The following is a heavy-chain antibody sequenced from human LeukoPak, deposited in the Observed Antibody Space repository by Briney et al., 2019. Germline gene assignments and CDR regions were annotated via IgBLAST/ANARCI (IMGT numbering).Heavy chain of an antibody. V-gene: IGHV4-39*01. CDR2: IYYTGNT. CDR3: ARAWGSGSYYPDY. D-gene: IGHD3-10*01. J-gene: IGHJ4*02. CDR1: GVSISSSYSY. Sequence: SETLSLTCTVSGVSISSSYSYWGWIRQPPGMGLEWIGSIYYTGNTYYNASLKSQVSISIDTSKNQFSLKLTSVTAADTAVYYCARAWGSGSYYPDYWGQGTLVTVSS.